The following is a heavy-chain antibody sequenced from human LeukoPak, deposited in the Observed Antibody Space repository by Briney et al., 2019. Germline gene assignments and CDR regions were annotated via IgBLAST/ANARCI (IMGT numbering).Heavy chain of an antibody. D-gene: IGHD2-2*01. Sequence: GASVKVSCKASGYTFIDYYMHWVRQAPGQGLEWMRWINPNSGGTDYAQKFQGRVTMTRDTSIDTAYMELSRLTSDDTAVYYCARDRITDCSTTSCTIANWFDPWGQGTLVTVSS. CDR1: GYTFIDYY. CDR2: INPNSGGT. CDR3: ARDRITDCSTTSCTIANWFDP. J-gene: IGHJ5*02. V-gene: IGHV1-2*02.